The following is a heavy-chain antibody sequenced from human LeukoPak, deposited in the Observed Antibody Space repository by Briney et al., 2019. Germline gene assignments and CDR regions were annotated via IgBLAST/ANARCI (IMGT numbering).Heavy chain of an antibody. CDR1: GFTFSSYW. CDR2: IKQDGSEK. CDR3: ARPSYGSGSPYDY. D-gene: IGHD3-10*01. V-gene: IGHV3-7*01. J-gene: IGHJ4*02. Sequence: PGGSLRLSCAASGFTFSSYWMSWVRQAPGKGLERVANIKQDGSEKYYVDSVKGRFTISRDNAKNSLYLQMNSLRAEDTAVYYCARPSYGSGSPYDYWGQGTLVTVSS.